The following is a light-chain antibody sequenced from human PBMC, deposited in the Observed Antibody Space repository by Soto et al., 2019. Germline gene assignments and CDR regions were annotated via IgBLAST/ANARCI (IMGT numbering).Light chain of an antibody. Sequence: PGDRATLSCRASQSVSSYLAWYQQKPGQAPRLLIYDASNRATGIPARFSGSGSGTDFTLTISSLEPEDFAVYYCQQRSNLWTFGQGTKVEIK. CDR1: QSVSSY. V-gene: IGKV3-11*01. CDR2: DAS. CDR3: QQRSNLWT. J-gene: IGKJ1*01.